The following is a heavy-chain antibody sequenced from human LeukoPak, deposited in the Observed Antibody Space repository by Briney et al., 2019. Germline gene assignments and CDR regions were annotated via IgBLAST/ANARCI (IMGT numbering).Heavy chain of an antibody. Sequence: PSETLSLTCTVSGASIHFESYYWTWVRQSAGKGLEWLGRIDHGGVTNYNPSLQSRVTISLDTSQKQFSLKLDSVTAADTAVYYCARGHDYYSEYFQHWGQGTLVSVSS. CDR1: GASIHFESYY. J-gene: IGHJ1*01. CDR2: IDHGGVT. V-gene: IGHV4-61*02. D-gene: IGHD1-26*01. CDR3: ARGHDYYSEYFQH.